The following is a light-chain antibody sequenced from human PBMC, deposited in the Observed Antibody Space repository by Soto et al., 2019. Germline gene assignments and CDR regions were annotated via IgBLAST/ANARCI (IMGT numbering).Light chain of an antibody. Sequence: DIPMTQSPSSLSASVGDRVTITCRASQSISGYLNWYQQKPGKAPKLLIYAASSLQSGVPSRFSGSGSGTDFTLTISSLQPEDFATYYCQQSYSTPYTFGQGTKLEIK. CDR1: QSISGY. V-gene: IGKV1-39*01. CDR2: AAS. J-gene: IGKJ2*01. CDR3: QQSYSTPYT.